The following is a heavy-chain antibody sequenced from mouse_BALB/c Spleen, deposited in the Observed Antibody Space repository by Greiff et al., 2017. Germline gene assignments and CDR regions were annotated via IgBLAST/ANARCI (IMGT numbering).Heavy chain of an antibody. Sequence: EVKLVESGGGLVQPKGSLKLSCAASGFTFNTYAMNWVRQAPGKGLEWVARIRSKSNNYATYYADSVKDRFTISRDDSQSMLYLQMNNLKTEDTAMYYCVGVYYGNYYAMDYWGQGTSVTVSS. CDR2: IRSKSNNYAT. V-gene: IGHV10-1*02. J-gene: IGHJ4*01. D-gene: IGHD2-1*01. CDR1: GFTFNTYA. CDR3: VGVYYGNYYAMDY.